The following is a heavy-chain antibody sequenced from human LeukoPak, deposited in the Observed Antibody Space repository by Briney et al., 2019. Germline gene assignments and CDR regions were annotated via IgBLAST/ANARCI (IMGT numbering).Heavy chain of an antibody. CDR2: IGVTGDT. Sequence: PGGSLRLSCAASGFTFSKDDFHWVRQAPGKGLEWVAAIGVTGDTYYADSVKGRFTISREDARNSLYLQMNSLRAGDTAVYYCVREARGYHYTYFDYWGQGTLVTVSS. CDR1: GFTFSKDD. CDR3: VREARGYHYTYFDY. J-gene: IGHJ4*02. V-gene: IGHV3-13*01. D-gene: IGHD5-18*01.